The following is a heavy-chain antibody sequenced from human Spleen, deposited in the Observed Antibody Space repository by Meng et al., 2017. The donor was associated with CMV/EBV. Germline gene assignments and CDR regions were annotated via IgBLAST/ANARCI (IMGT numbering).Heavy chain of an antibody. V-gene: IGHV1-2*02. CDR2: INRNNGGT. J-gene: IGHJ3*01. CDR1: GYTFTGYD. CDR3: AREGAAMVRGVIIHAFDL. D-gene: IGHD3-10*01. Sequence: ASVKVSCKASGYTFTGYDMYWVRQAPGQGLEWMGWINRNNGGTNSAQKFQGRVTMTRDTSINTAYMELSRLRSDDTAVYYCAREGAAMVRGVIIHAFDLWGQGTMVTVSS.